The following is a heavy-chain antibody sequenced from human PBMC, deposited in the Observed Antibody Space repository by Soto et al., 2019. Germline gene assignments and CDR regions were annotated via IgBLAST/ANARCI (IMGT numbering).Heavy chain of an antibody. Sequence: QMQLVQSGAEVKKPGSSVKVSCKASGGTFSSYAISWVRQAPGQGLEWMGGIIPIFGTANYAQKFQGRVTITADESTSTAYMELSSLRSEHTAVYYCARWSSGITGTSSHYYYGMDVWGQGTTVTVSS. CDR3: ARWSSGITGTSSHYYYGMDV. J-gene: IGHJ6*02. D-gene: IGHD1-7*01. CDR2: IIPIFGTA. V-gene: IGHV1-69*01. CDR1: GGTFSSYA.